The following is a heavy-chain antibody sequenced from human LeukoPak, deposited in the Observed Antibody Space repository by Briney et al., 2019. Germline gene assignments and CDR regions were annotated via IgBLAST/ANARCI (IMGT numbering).Heavy chain of an antibody. CDR1: GGPIRCYF. D-gene: IGHD4-11*01. J-gene: IGHJ3*02. Sequence: SHTLALTCTVSGGPIRCYFRRWLRQPPGKGLELIGYVYYDGSTNYNPSVQSRVTISIDTSKKQVSLELRYATADDTAVYYCANTNYNPSLKVRVRISVDTSKKPISLKLSSVTAADTAMYVCASVLDLSKGGLDAFDIWGQGTMVTVSS. V-gene: IGHV4-59*07. CDR2: VYYDGST. CDR3: ANTNYNPSLKVRVRISVDTSKKPISLKLSSVTAADTAMYVCASVLDLSKGGLDAFDI.